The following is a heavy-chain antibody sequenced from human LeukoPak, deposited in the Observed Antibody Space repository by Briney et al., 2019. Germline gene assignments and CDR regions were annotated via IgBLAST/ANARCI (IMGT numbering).Heavy chain of an antibody. D-gene: IGHD6-6*01. V-gene: IGHV3-11*01. J-gene: IGHJ6*03. CDR1: GFTFSDYY. Sequence: GGSLRLSCAASGFTFSDYYMSWIRQAPGKGLEWVSYISSSGSTIYYADSVKGRFTISRDNAKNSLYLQMNSLRAEDTAVYYCARYSSSLYYYYYIDVWGKGTTVTVSS. CDR2: ISSSGSTI. CDR3: ARYSSSLYYYYYIDV.